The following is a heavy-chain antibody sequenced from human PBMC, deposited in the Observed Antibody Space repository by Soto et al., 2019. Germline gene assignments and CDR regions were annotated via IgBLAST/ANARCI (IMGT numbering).Heavy chain of an antibody. V-gene: IGHV3-23*01. CDR3: ASRSSGWYFDY. D-gene: IGHD6-19*01. CDR1: GFTFSSYA. Sequence: EVQLLESGGGLVQPGGSLRLSCAASGFTFSSYAMNWVRQVPGKGLEWVSVISGNGGSTYYADSVKGRFTISRDNSKNTLYLQMNSLRAEDTAVYYCASRSSGWYFDYWGQGTLVTVSS. CDR2: ISGNGGST. J-gene: IGHJ4*02.